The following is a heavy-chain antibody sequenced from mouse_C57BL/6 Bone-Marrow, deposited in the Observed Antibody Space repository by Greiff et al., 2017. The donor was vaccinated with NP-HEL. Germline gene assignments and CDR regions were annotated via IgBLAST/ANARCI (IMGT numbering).Heavy chain of an antibody. V-gene: IGHV1-64*01. Sequence: QVQLQQPGAELVKPGASVKLSCKASGYTFTSYWMHWVKQRPGQGLEWIGMIHPNSGSTNYNEKFKSKATLTVDKSSSPADMQLSSLTSEDSAVYYCAQDGYYPFYYAMDYWGQGTSVTVSS. CDR1: GYTFTSYW. J-gene: IGHJ4*01. CDR3: AQDGYYPFYYAMDY. CDR2: IHPNSGST. D-gene: IGHD2-3*01.